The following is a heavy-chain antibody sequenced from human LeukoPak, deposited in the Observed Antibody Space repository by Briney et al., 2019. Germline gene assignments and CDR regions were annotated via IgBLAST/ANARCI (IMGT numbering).Heavy chain of an antibody. Sequence: PGGSLRLSCAASGFTFSSYGMSWVRQAPGKALEWVSAMRGSGVSTYYTDSVKGRFTIPRDNSKSTLYLQMNSLRAEDTATYYCAKEPGSSGYYTDYWGQGTLVTVSS. CDR1: GFTFSSYG. V-gene: IGHV3-23*01. CDR3: AKEPGSSGYYTDY. CDR2: MRGSGVST. J-gene: IGHJ4*02. D-gene: IGHD3-22*01.